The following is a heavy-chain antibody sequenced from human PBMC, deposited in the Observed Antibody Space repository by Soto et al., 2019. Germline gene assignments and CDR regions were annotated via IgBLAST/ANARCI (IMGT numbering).Heavy chain of an antibody. Sequence: GGSLRLSCAASGFTFSSYGMHWVRQAPGKGLEWVAVIWYDGSNKYYADSVKGRFTISRDNSKNTLYLQMNSLRAEDTAVYYCARDRKGSIAALDVWGQGTTVTVSS. D-gene: IGHD6-6*01. J-gene: IGHJ6*02. CDR3: ARDRKGSIAALDV. V-gene: IGHV3-33*01. CDR2: IWYDGSNK. CDR1: GFTFSSYG.